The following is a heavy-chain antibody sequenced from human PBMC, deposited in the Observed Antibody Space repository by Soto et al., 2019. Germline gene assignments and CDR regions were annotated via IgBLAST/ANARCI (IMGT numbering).Heavy chain of an antibody. CDR1: GFTFSDYY. Sequence: QVQLVESGGGLVKPGGSLRLSCEASGFTFSDYYMSWIRQAPGKGLEWVSFISSSGDIIYKADSVKDRFTISRDNAKNSLYLQMNSLRAEDTAVYYCARDLGYYDSSGYFDYWGQGTLVTVSS. D-gene: IGHD3-22*01. CDR2: ISSSGDII. CDR3: ARDLGYYDSSGYFDY. V-gene: IGHV3-11*01. J-gene: IGHJ4*02.